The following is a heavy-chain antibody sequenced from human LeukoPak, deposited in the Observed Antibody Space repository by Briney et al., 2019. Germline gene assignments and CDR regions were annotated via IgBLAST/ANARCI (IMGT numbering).Heavy chain of an antibody. V-gene: IGHV3-23*01. Sequence: GGSLRLSCAASGFTVSSHAMSWVRQAPGKGREWFSAISGSGGSTYYADSVKGRFTIPRDNSKNTLYLQMNSLRAEDTAVYYCAKDLGIAVADHNFDYWGQGTLVTVSS. CDR1: GFTVSSHA. J-gene: IGHJ4*02. CDR3: AKDLGIAVADHNFDY. CDR2: ISGSGGST. D-gene: IGHD6-19*01.